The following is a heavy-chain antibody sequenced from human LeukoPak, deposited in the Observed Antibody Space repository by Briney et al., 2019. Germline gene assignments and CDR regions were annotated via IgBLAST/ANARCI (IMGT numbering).Heavy chain of an antibody. Sequence: PSETLSLTCAVYGGSFSGYYWSWIRQPPGKGLEWIGEINHSGSTNYNPSLKSRVTISVDTSKNQFSLKLSSVTAADTAVYYCARQYSSSWCDYWGQGTLVTVSS. V-gene: IGHV4-34*01. CDR2: INHSGST. CDR3: ARQYSSSWCDY. CDR1: GGSFSGYY. J-gene: IGHJ4*02. D-gene: IGHD6-13*01.